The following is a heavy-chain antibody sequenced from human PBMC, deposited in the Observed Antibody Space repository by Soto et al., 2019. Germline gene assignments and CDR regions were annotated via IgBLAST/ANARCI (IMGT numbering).Heavy chain of an antibody. CDR2: INPNSGGT. Sequence: QVQLVQSGAEVKKPGASVKVSCKASGYTFTGYYMHWVRQAPGQGLEWMGWINPNSGGTNYAQKFQGRVTMTRDTSLSTDYMELSRLRSDDTAVYYCARGGEVTVGARPHYYGMDVWGQGTTVTVSS. J-gene: IGHJ6*02. V-gene: IGHV1-2*02. D-gene: IGHD1-26*01. CDR3: ARGGEVTVGARPHYYGMDV. CDR1: GYTFTGYY.